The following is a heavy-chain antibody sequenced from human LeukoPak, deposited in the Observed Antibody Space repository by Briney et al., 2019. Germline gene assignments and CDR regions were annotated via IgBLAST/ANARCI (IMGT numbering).Heavy chain of an antibody. CDR1: GYTLTELS. Sequence: ASVKVSCKVSGYTLTELSMHWVRQAPGKGLEWMGGFDPEDAETIYAQKFQGRVTMTEDTSTDTAYMELSSLRSEDTAVYYCATAFQVAATYDYWGQGTLVTVSS. J-gene: IGHJ4*02. CDR2: FDPEDAET. CDR3: ATAFQVAATYDY. D-gene: IGHD2-15*01. V-gene: IGHV1-24*01.